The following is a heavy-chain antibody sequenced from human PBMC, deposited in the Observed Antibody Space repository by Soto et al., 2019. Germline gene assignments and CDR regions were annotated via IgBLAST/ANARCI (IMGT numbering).Heavy chain of an antibody. CDR3: ARRGGGYCSSTSCSGYYYYYMDV. V-gene: IGHV4-59*08. D-gene: IGHD2-2*01. J-gene: IGHJ6*03. CDR2: IYYSGST. Sequence: SETLSLTCTVSGGSISSYYWSWIRQPPGKGLEWIGYIYYSGSTNYNPSLKSRVTISVDTSKNQFSLKLSSVTAADTAVYYCARRGGGYCSSTSCSGYYYYYMDVWGKGTTVTVSS. CDR1: GGSISSYY.